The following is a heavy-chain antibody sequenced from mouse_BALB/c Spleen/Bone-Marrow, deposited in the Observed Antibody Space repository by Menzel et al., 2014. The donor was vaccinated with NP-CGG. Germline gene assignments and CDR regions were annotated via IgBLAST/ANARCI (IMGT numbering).Heavy chain of an antibody. CDR1: GFTFSNYG. Sequence: EVQVVESGGGLVQPGGSLKLSCAASGFTFSNYGMSGVRQTPDKRLELVATINSNGGSTYYPDSVKGRFTISRDTAKNTLYLQLSSLKSEETAMYYCVRGNYGNYVDYFDFWGQGTTLTVSS. D-gene: IGHD2-1*01. CDR2: INSNGGST. J-gene: IGHJ2*01. V-gene: IGHV5-6-3*01. CDR3: VRGNYGNYVDYFDF.